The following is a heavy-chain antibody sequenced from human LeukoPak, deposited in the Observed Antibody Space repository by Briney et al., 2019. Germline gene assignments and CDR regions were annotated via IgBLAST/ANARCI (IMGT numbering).Heavy chain of an antibody. Sequence: PGGSLRLSCTGSGFIFGDYVVNWFRQAPGKGLEWVGAITFKAYGGTTEDAASVKGRFTISRDDSRSITYLQMNSLKTEDTAVYYCSAYCGGDCSPHYWGQGTLVTVSS. V-gene: IGHV3-49*03. CDR1: GFIFGDYV. D-gene: IGHD2-21*02. CDR3: SAYCGGDCSPHY. CDR2: ITFKAYGGTT. J-gene: IGHJ4*02.